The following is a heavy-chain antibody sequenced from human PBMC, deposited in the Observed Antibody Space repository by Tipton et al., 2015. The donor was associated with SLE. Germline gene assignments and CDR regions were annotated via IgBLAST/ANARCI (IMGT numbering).Heavy chain of an antibody. CDR1: GGSISSHY. V-gene: IGHV4-59*11. J-gene: IGHJ6*02. CDR2: IYYSGST. CDR3: ASGSLEKGLWFREYYYGMDV. D-gene: IGHD3-10*01. Sequence: TLSLTCTVSGGSISSHYWSWIRQPPGKGLEWIGYIYYSGSTNYKPSLKSRVTISVDTSKNQFSLKLSSVTAADTAVYYCASGSLEKGLWFREYYYGMDVWGQGTTVTVSS.